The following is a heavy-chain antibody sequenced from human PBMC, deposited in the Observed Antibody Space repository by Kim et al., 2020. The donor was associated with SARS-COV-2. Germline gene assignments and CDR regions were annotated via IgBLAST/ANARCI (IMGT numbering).Heavy chain of an antibody. Sequence: SETLSLTCTVSGGSISSGGYYWSWIRQHPGKGLEWIGYIYYSGSTYYNPSLKSRVTISVDTSKNQFSLKLSSVTAADTAVYYCARAKNFFTILREDYFDYWGQGTLVTVSS. CDR3: ARAKNFFTILREDYFDY. V-gene: IGHV4-31*03. CDR2: IYYSGST. D-gene: IGHD3-3*01. CDR1: GGSISSGGYY. J-gene: IGHJ4*02.